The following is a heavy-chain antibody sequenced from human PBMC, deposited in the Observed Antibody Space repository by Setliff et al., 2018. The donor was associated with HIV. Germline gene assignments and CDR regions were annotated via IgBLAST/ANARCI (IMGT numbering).Heavy chain of an antibody. V-gene: IGHV4-34*01. D-gene: IGHD2-2*01. Sequence: SSETLSLTCAVYVGSFNGYYWSWIRQPPGKGLEWIGEINHSGSTNYNTALSNRVTVSVDTSKNHFSLKLTSVTAADTAVYFCARLHLRVPPSIFDYWSPGTMVTVSS. CDR2: INHSGST. J-gene: IGHJ4*02. CDR3: ARLHLRVPPSIFDY. CDR1: VGSFNGYY.